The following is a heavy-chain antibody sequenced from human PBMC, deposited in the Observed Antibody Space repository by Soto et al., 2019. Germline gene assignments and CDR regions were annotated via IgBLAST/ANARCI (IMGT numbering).Heavy chain of an antibody. CDR2: TYYRSKWYN. CDR1: GDSVSSSSVG. J-gene: IGHJ4*02. V-gene: IGHV6-1*01. D-gene: IGHD3-22*01. Sequence: PSQTLSLTCVISGDSVSSSSVGWNWIRQSPSRGLEWLGRTYYRSKWYNDYAVSVKSRITINPDTSKNQFSLQLNSVTPEDTAVYYCARVGDSGGYSLYYFDCWGPGTLVTVS. CDR3: ARVGDSGGYSLYYFDC.